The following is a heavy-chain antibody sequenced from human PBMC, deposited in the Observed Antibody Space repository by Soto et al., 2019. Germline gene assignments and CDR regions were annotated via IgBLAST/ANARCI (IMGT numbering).Heavy chain of an antibody. Sequence: GGSLRLSCAASGFTFSSYAMSWVRQAPGKGLEWVSAISGSGGSTYYADSVKGRFTISRDNAKNTLYLQMNSLRAEDTAVYYCAKDPQILNKIAARPRPYYFDYWGQGTLVTVSS. CDR3: AKDPQILNKIAARPRPYYFDY. CDR2: ISGSGGST. D-gene: IGHD6-6*01. V-gene: IGHV3-23*01. CDR1: GFTFSSYA. J-gene: IGHJ4*02.